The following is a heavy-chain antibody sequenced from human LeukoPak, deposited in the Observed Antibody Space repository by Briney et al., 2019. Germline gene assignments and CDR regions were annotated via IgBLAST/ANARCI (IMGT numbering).Heavy chain of an antibody. V-gene: IGHV3-30*18. CDR2: ISCDGCDK. CDR1: GFTFSSYG. J-gene: IGHJ4*02. CDR3: AQAWRGLLLNN. Sequence: GGSLRLSCAASGFTFSSYGMHWVRQAPGKGLEWVAVISCDGCDKYYADSVKGRFTISRDNSMNTLYLQMNSLRDEDTVLYYCAQAWRGLLLNNWGEGTLVTVSS. D-gene: IGHD5-24*01.